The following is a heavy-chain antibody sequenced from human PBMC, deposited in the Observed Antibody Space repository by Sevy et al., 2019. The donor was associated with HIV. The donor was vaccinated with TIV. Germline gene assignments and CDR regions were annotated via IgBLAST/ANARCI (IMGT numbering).Heavy chain of an antibody. CDR2: MKSKTEGGTT. J-gene: IGHJ6*02. CDR3: TTEALAYEDPDYHYFGMDV. D-gene: IGHD5-12*01. Sequence: GGSLRLSCAASGFTFSDAWMSWVRQGPGKGLEWVGRMKSKTEGGTTDYAAPVKGRFTISRDDSKNTLYLQMNSLKTADTAVYYCTTEALAYEDPDYHYFGMDVWGQGTTVTVSS. CDR1: GFTFSDAW. V-gene: IGHV3-15*01.